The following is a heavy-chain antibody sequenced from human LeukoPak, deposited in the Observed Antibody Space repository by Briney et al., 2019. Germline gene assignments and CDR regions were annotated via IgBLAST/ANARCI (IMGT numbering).Heavy chain of an antibody. CDR2: IIPIFGTA. CDR1: GGTFSSYA. D-gene: IGHD6-13*01. CDR3: AGGIAAAGAFDY. J-gene: IGHJ4*02. V-gene: IGHV1-69*01. Sequence: ASVKVSCKASGGTFSSYAISWVRQAPGQGLEWMGGIIPIFGTANYAQKFQGRVTITADESTSKAYMELSSLRSEDTAVYYCAGGIAAAGAFDYWGQGTLVTVSS.